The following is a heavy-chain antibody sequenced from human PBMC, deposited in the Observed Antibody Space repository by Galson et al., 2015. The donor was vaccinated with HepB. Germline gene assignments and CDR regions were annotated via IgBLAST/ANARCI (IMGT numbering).Heavy chain of an antibody. V-gene: IGHV1-18*01. CDR1: DYTFTNYG. J-gene: IGHJ6*04. Sequence: SVKVSCKASDYTFTNYGISWMRQAPGQGLEWMGWINTYNSDAKYSQTLQGRATMTTDTSTRTAYMELRSLRSDDTAVYYCARDGVITFGTVIVDFYGMDVWGKGPTVPVPS. D-gene: IGHD3-16*02. CDR3: ARDGVITFGTVIVDFYGMDV. CDR2: INTYNSDA.